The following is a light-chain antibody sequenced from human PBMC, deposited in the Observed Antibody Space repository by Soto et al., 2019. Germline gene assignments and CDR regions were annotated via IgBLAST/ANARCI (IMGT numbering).Light chain of an antibody. CDR2: DTS. V-gene: IGKV3-15*01. CDR3: QQYTNWPPNP. CDR1: QSVSSS. J-gene: IGKJ5*01. Sequence: EIVMTQSPATLSVSPGERVTLSCRASQSVSSSLAWYQQRPGQAPRLLIYDTSTRAAGISARFSGRGSGTEFTLTISSLQSEDFAVYYCQQYTNWPPNPFGQGTRLEIK.